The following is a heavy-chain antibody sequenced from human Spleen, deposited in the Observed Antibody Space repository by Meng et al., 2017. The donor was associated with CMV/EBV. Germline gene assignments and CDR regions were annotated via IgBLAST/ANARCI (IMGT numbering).Heavy chain of an antibody. J-gene: IGHJ5*02. V-gene: IGHV3-74*01. CDR2: INSDGSST. CDR3: TKENFYDNNLDP. CDR1: GFIFTDSA. D-gene: IGHD3-22*01. Sequence: GGSLRLSCAASGFIFTDSAMDWVRQAPGKGLVWVARINSDGSSTSYADSVKGRFTISRDNAKNTLYLQMNSLRAEDTALYYCTKENFYDNNLDPWGQGTLVTVSS.